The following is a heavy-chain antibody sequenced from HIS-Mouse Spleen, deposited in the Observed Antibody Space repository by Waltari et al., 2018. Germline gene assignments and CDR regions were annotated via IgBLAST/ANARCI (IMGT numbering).Heavy chain of an antibody. CDR2: IYYSGST. CDR3: AREIPYSSSWYDWYFDL. D-gene: IGHD6-13*01. CDR1: GGSLSSSSYY. J-gene: IGHJ2*01. V-gene: IGHV4-39*07. Sequence: QLQLQESGPGLVKPSDTPSPTCTVLGGSLSSSSYYWGWIRQPPGKGLEWIGSIYYSGSTYYNPSLKSRVTISVDTSKNQFSLKLSSVTAADTAVYYCAREIPYSSSWYDWYFDLWGRGTLVTVSS.